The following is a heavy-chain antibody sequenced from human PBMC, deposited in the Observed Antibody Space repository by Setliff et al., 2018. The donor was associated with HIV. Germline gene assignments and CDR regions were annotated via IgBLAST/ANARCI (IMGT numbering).Heavy chain of an antibody. D-gene: IGHD6-6*01. CDR3: ARVSLAARTAWFDP. CDR1: GGSISNSNYF. CDR2: AGSADYGGNA. V-gene: IGHV4-39*07. Sequence: SETLSLTCTVSGGSISNSNYFWDWIRQPPGKGLEWIGSAGSADYGGNAYYNPSLKSRVTISVETSKNQFSLKLTSVTAADTAVYYCARVSLAARTAWFDPWGQGTLVTVSS. J-gene: IGHJ5*02.